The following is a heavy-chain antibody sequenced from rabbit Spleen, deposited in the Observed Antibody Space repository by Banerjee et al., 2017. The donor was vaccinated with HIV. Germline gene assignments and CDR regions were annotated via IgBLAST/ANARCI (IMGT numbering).Heavy chain of an antibody. J-gene: IGHJ3*01. CDR2: INAATGKP. V-gene: IGHV1S45*01. Sequence: EQLEESGGGLVKPEGSLTLTCKASGVSFGDRDVMCWVRQAPGKGLEWIACINAATGKPVYATWAKGRFTISRTSSTTVTLRMTSLTAADRAAYFCARDLVGVIGWNFYLWGQGTLVTVS. CDR3: ARDLVGVIGWNFYL. CDR1: GVSFGDRDV. D-gene: IGHD1-1*01.